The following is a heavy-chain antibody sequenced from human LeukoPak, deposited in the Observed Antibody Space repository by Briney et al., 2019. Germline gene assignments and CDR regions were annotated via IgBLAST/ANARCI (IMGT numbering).Heavy chain of an antibody. CDR2: INYIGDST. J-gene: IGHJ6*02. CDR1: GFSFEDYG. D-gene: IGHD2-21*01. Sequence: GWSLRLSCAVSGFSFEDYGMHWVRQPPGKGLEWVSSINYIGDSTSYADSVKGRFTVSRDNAKNSLYLQMNSLRPEDTALYYCAKHLRATNTYIFYGLDVWGPGTTVTVSS. CDR3: AKHLRATNTYIFYGLDV. V-gene: IGHV3-9*01.